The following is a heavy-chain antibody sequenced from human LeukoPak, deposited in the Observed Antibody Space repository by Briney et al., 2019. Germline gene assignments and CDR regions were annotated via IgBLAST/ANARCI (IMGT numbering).Heavy chain of an antibody. CDR3: ARTRIQLWANWFDP. D-gene: IGHD5-18*01. J-gene: IGHJ5*02. CDR1: GGSISSYY. CDR2: IYYSGST. Sequence: QTSETLSHTCTVSGGSISSYYWSWIRQPPGKGLEWIGYIYYSGSTNYNPSLKSRVTISVDTSKNQFSLKLSSVTAADTAVYYCARTRIQLWANWFDPWGQGTLVTVSS. V-gene: IGHV4-59*01.